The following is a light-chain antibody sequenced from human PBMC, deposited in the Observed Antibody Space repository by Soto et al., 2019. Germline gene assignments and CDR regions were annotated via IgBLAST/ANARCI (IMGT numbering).Light chain of an antibody. V-gene: IGKV3-20*01. CDR2: GAS. CDR1: QSVSSSY. Sequence: EIVLTQSPGTLSLSPGERATLSCRASQSVSSSYLAWYQQKPGQAPRLLIYGASSRATGIPARFSGSGSGTDFSLTISRLEPEDFAVYYCQQYGSSLITFGQGTRLELK. J-gene: IGKJ5*01. CDR3: QQYGSSLIT.